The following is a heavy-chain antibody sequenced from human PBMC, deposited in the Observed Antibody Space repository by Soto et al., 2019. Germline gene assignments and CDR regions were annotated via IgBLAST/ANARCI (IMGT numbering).Heavy chain of an antibody. CDR2: IAGSGGNT. CDR1: GFPFSGYA. D-gene: IGHD5-12*01. CDR3: VKDPRRKWHNGFDP. Sequence: EVHLLESGGGLVQPGGSLTLSCAASGFPFSGYAMSWVRQAPGKGLEWVSAIAGSGGNTYYADSVKGQFTLSRDNFKNTLDLQMKSLSVEDTAIYYCVKDPRRKWHNGFDPWGQGSLVTVSS. J-gene: IGHJ5*02. V-gene: IGHV3-23*01.